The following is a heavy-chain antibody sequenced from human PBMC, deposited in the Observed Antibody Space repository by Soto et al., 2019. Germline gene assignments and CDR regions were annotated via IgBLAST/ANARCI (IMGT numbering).Heavy chain of an antibody. D-gene: IGHD3-3*01. Sequence: SVKVSCKASGGTFTSYAISWVRQAPGQGLEWMGGIIPIFGTANYAQKFQGRVTLTADKSTSTAYMGLSSLRSEDTAVYYCARDPPMCRITMDLGASDIRRQGTMITVS. V-gene: IGHV1-69*06. CDR1: GGTFTSYA. CDR2: IIPIFGTA. J-gene: IGHJ3*02. CDR3: ARDPPMCRITMDLGASDI.